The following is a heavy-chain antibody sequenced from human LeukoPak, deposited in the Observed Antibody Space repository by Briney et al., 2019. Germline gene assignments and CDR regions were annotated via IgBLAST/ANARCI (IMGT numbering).Heavy chain of an antibody. CDR1: GFTFSSCE. J-gene: IGHJ6*04. Sequence: GGSLRLSCAASGFTFSSCEMNWVRQAPGKGLEWVSYISSSGSTIYYADSVKGRFTISRDNAKNSLYLQMNSLRAEDTAVYYCAREPMVRGKNGMDVWGKGTTVTVSS. V-gene: IGHV3-48*03. CDR3: AREPMVRGKNGMDV. D-gene: IGHD3-10*01. CDR2: ISSSGSTI.